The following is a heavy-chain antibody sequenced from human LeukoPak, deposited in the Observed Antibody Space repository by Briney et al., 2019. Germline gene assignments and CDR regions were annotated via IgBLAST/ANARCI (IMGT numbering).Heavy chain of an antibody. D-gene: IGHD3-3*01. V-gene: IGHV3-53*01. CDR2: IYSGGST. Sequence: GGSLRLSCAASGFTVSSNYMSWVRQAPGKGLEWVSVIYSGGSTYYADSVKGRFTISRDNSKNTLYLQMNSLRAEDTAVYYCARGHVTIFGVVTTYYFDYWGQGTLVTVSS. J-gene: IGHJ4*02. CDR3: ARGHVTIFGVVTTYYFDY. CDR1: GFTVSSNY.